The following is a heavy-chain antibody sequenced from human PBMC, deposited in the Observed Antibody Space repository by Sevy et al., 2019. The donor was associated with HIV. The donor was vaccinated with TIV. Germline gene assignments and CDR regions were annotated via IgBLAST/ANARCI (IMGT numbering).Heavy chain of an antibody. V-gene: IGHV4-34*01. Sequence: SETLSLTCAVYGGSFSGYYWSWIRQPPRKGLEWIREINHSGSTNYNPSLNSRVTISVDTSKNQFSLKLSSVTAADTAVYYCGRGVKVWIQLWSLQSRYYYYMDVWGKGTTVTVSS. CDR1: GGSFSGYY. D-gene: IGHD5-18*01. J-gene: IGHJ6*03. CDR3: GRGVKVWIQLWSLQSRYYYYMDV. CDR2: INHSGST.